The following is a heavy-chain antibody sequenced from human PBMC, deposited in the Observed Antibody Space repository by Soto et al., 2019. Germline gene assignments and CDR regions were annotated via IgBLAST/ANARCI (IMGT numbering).Heavy chain of an antibody. J-gene: IGHJ4*02. CDR1: GFTFSSYG. CDR2: ISNDGSYD. CDR3: VKGRGANCRDPTCYMFDS. V-gene: IGHV3-30*18. D-gene: IGHD2-2*01. Sequence: VQLAESGGGVVQPGRSLRLSCVASGFTFSSYGMTWVRQAPGKGLEWVAVISNDGSYDFCADSVKGRFTISRDNSKNTLLLQMNSLKPEDTALYFCVKGRGANCRDPTCYMFDSWGQGERVTVS.